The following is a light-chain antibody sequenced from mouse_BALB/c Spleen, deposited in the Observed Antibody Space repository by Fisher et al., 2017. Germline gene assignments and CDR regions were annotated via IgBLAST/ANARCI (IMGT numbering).Light chain of an antibody. CDR1: SSVSSSY. CDR2: STS. J-gene: IGKJ4*01. Sequence: IVLTQTPAIMSASLGERVTMTCTASSSVSSSYLHWYQQKPGSSPKLWIYSTSNLASGVPARFSGSGSGTSYSLTISSMEAEDAATYYCHQYHRSPPFGSGTKLEIK. V-gene: IGKV4-74*01. CDR3: HQYHRSPP.